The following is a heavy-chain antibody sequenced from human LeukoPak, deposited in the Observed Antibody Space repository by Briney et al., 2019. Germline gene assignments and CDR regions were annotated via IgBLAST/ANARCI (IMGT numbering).Heavy chain of an antibody. CDR2: IIPIFGTA. V-gene: IGHV1-69*01. J-gene: IGHJ4*02. CDR1: GGTFSSYA. D-gene: IGHD4-23*01. CDR3: ARDAYGGNGFGGFDY. Sequence: SVKVSCKASGGTFSSYAISWVRQAPGQGLEWMGGIIPIFGTANYAQKFQGRVTITADESTSTAYMELSSLRSEDTAVYYCARDAYGGNGFGGFDYWGQGTLVTVSS.